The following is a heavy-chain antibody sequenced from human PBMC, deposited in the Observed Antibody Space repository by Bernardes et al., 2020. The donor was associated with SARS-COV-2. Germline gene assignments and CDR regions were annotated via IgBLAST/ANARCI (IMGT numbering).Heavy chain of an antibody. CDR2: NAPSDSYT. V-gene: IGHV5-10-1*01. CDR3: ARHVSGNPVFGY. D-gene: IGHD2-15*01. Sequence: GAALNISSTGSGFSFTSNWHCLLRQIPGKGLEWMGRNAPSDSYTNYSPSFHGHVTISADKSISTAYLQWSSMKASDTAMYYCARHVSGNPVFGYWGQGTLVTVSS. J-gene: IGHJ4*02. CDR1: GFSFTSNW.